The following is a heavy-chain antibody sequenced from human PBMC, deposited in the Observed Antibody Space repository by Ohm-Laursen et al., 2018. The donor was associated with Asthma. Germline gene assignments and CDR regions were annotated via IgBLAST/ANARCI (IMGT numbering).Heavy chain of an antibody. J-gene: IGHJ5*02. CDR3: ARDSEIAVAGGSDWFDP. CDR2: IYYSGST. D-gene: IGHD6-19*01. Sequence: SETLSLTCTVSGGSVSSGSYYWSWIRQPPGKGLEWIGYIYYSGSTNYNPSLKSRVTISVDTSKNQFSLKLSSVTAADTAVYYCARDSEIAVAGGSDWFDPWGQGTLVTVSS. V-gene: IGHV4-61*01. CDR1: GGSVSSGSYY.